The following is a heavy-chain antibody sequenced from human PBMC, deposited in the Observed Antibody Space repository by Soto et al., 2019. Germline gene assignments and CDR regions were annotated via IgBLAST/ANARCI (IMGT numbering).Heavy chain of an antibody. CDR1: GFTFDDYA. V-gene: IGHV3-9*01. J-gene: IGHJ4*02. CDR2: ISWNSGSI. CDR3: AKGVYYDSSGPTGY. Sequence: PGGSLRLSCAASGFTFDDYAMHWVRQAPGEGLEWVSGISWNSGSIGYADSVKGRFTISRDNAKNSLYLQMNSLRAEDTALYYCAKGVYYDSSGPTGYWGQGTLVTVSS. D-gene: IGHD3-22*01.